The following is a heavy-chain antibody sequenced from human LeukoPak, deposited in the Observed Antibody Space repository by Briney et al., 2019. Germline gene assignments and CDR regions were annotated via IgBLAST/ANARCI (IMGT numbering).Heavy chain of an antibody. CDR2: ISGSAYST. D-gene: IGHD2/OR15-2a*01. V-gene: IGHV3-23*01. CDR3: AKDKNQLDAFDL. J-gene: IGHJ3*01. CDR1: GFTFSSYA. Sequence: PGGSLRLSCAASGFTFSSYAMSWVRQAPGKGLEWVSAISGSAYSTYYADSVKGRFTISRDNSKNTLYLQMNSLRAEDTALYFCAKDKNQLDAFDLWGQGTMVTVSS.